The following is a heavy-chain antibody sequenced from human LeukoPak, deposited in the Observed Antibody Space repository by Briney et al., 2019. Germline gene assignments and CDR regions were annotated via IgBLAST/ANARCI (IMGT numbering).Heavy chain of an antibody. CDR1: GFTFSSYG. Sequence: PGRSLRLSCAASGFTFSSYGMHWVRQAPGKGLEWVAVISYDGSNKYYADSVKGRFTISRDNAKNSLYLHLNSLRAEDTAVYYCARDPALFGVAFYYFDYWGQGTLVTVSS. J-gene: IGHJ4*02. CDR2: ISYDGSNK. CDR3: ARDPALFGVAFYYFDY. D-gene: IGHD3-3*01. V-gene: IGHV3-30*03.